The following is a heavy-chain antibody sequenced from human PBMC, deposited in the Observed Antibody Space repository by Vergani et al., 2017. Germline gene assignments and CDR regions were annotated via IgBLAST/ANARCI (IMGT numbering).Heavy chain of an antibody. CDR3: ASWRDLSAFDI. CDR2: IYTSGST. V-gene: IGHV4-61*02. J-gene: IGHJ3*02. D-gene: IGHD3-3*01. CDR1: GGSISSGSYY. Sequence: QVQLQESGPGLMKPSQTLSLTCTVSGGSISSGSYYWSWIRQPAGKGLEWIGRIYTSGSTNYNPSLKSRVTISVDTSKNQFSLKLSSVTAADTAVYYCASWRDLSAFDIWGQGTMVTVSS.